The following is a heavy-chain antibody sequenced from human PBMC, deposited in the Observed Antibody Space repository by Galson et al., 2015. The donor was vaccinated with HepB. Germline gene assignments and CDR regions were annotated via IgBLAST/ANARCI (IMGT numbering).Heavy chain of an antibody. Sequence: SLRLSCAASGFTFSSYAMSWVRQAPGKGLEWVSAISGSGGSTYYADSVKGRFTISRDNSKNTLYLQMNSLRAEDTAVYYCATPKEWFGESIPPFDYWGQGTLVTVSS. J-gene: IGHJ4*02. D-gene: IGHD3-10*01. CDR3: ATPKEWFGESIPPFDY. V-gene: IGHV3-23*01. CDR2: ISGSGGST. CDR1: GFTFSSYA.